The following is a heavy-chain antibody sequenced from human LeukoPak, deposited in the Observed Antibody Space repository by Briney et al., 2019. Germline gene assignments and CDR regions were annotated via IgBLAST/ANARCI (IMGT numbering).Heavy chain of an antibody. Sequence: GGSLRLSCAASEFDFSTHAMTWVRQAPGKGLEWVSAISISGTKTYYADSVKGRFTISRGNSKNTLYLQMYSLRAEDTAVYYCANEIRPNDYWGQGTLVTVSS. CDR1: EFDFSTHA. CDR2: ISISGTKT. V-gene: IGHV3-23*01. D-gene: IGHD4-17*01. CDR3: ANEIRPNDY. J-gene: IGHJ4*02.